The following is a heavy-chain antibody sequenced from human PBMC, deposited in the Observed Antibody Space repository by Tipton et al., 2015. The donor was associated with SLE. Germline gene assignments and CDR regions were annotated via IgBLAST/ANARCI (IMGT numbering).Heavy chain of an antibody. CDR3: ARDGGGIDDYRAYYYYGMDV. Sequence: TLSLTCTVSGGSISSSDSYWGWIRQPPGKGLEWIGSVFYSGSTYFKPSLKSRVTMSVDTSKNQFSLKVNSVTAADTAVYYCARDGGGIDDYRAYYYYGMDVWGQGTTVTVSS. CDR1: GGSISSSDSY. J-gene: IGHJ6*02. D-gene: IGHD4-11*01. CDR2: VFYSGST. V-gene: IGHV4-39*07.